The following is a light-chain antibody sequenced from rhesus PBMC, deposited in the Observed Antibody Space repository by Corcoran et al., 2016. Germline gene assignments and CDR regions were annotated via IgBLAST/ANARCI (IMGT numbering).Light chain of an antibody. V-gene: IGLV2-32*02. Sequence: QAALTQPRSVYGAPGQSVTISGAGTSSDIGNYNSVSWYQHHPGTAPKLIIYDVTKRPSGVSDRFSGSKSGNTASLTISGLQAADEADYFCCSYAGNNIFYLFGGGTRLTVL. CDR2: DVT. CDR3: CSYAGNNIFYL. CDR1: SSDIGNYNS. J-gene: IGLJ1*01.